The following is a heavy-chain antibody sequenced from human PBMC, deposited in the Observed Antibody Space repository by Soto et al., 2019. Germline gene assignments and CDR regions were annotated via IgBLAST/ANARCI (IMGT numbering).Heavy chain of an antibody. V-gene: IGHV3-48*02. CDR1: GFTLTTYS. Sequence: PGGSLRLSCAVCGFTLTTYSMNWVRQAPGKGLEWISFINKNGFTIYYADSVKGRFTISRDYAKNSLYLQMDSLRHEDTAVYYCARGAVTGTSLFDYWGLGTLVTVSS. CDR3: ARGAVTGTSLFDY. D-gene: IGHD6-19*01. J-gene: IGHJ4*02. CDR2: INKNGFTI.